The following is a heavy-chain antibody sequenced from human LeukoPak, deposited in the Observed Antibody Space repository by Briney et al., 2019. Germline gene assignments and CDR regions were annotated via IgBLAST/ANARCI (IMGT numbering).Heavy chain of an antibody. CDR1: GFTFSTYA. J-gene: IGHJ4*02. V-gene: IGHV3-23*01. D-gene: IGHD6-13*01. CDR2: ISGSGGST. CDR3: AKALEQETVIALDS. Sequence: GGFLRLSCAASGFTFSTYAMSWARQAPGKGLEWVSAISGSGGSTYYADSVKGRFTISRDNSKNTLYLQMNSLRAEDTSIYFCAKALEQETVIALDSWGQGTLVTVSS.